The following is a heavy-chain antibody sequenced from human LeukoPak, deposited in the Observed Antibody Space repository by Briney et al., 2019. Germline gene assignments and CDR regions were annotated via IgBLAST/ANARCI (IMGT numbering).Heavy chain of an antibody. CDR1: GLTFSSYA. Sequence: PGGSLRLSCAASGLTFSSYAMSWVRQAPGKGLEWVSAISGSGGSTYYADSVKGRFTISRDNSKNTLYLQMNSLRAEDTAVYYCAKVRYCSSTSCYAFDYWGQGTLVTVSS. V-gene: IGHV3-23*01. CDR2: ISGSGGST. J-gene: IGHJ4*02. D-gene: IGHD2-2*01. CDR3: AKVRYCSSTSCYAFDY.